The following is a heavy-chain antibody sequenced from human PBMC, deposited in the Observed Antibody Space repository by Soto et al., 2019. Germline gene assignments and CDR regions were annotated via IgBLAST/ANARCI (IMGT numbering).Heavy chain of an antibody. CDR1: GYTFTSYA. CDR3: ARVAPYDFLDY. D-gene: IGHD3-3*01. J-gene: IGHJ4*02. CDR2: ISAYNGNT. Sequence: ASVKVSCKASGYTFTSYAFSWVRQAPGQGLEWMGWISAYNGNTNYAQKLQGRVTMTTDTSTSTAYMELRSLRSDDTAVYYCARVAPYDFLDYWGQGTLVTVSS. V-gene: IGHV1-18*01.